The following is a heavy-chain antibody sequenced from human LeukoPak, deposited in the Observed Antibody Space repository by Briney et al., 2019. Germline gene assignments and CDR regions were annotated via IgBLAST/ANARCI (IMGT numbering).Heavy chain of an antibody. CDR2: IYYSGST. V-gene: IGHV4-30-4*08. D-gene: IGHD2-2*01. J-gene: IGHJ3*02. CDR1: GGSISSGDYY. CDR3: ARDQYCSSTSCWDDAFDI. Sequence: PSQTLSLTCTVSGGSISSGDYYWSWIRQPPGKGLEWIGYIYYSGSTYYNPSLKSRVTISVDTSKNQFSLKLSSVTAADTAVYYCARDQYCSSTSCWDDAFDIWGQGTMVTVSS.